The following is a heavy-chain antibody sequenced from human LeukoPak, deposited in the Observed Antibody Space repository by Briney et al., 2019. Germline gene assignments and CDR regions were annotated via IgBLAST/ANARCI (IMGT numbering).Heavy chain of an antibody. CDR3: ARDSFVGAADY. J-gene: IGHJ4*02. CDR1: EFTFSGYW. V-gene: IGHV3-7*01. Sequence: GGSLRLSCAASEFTFSGYWMNWVRQAPGKGPEWVANINQDGSEKHYVDSVKGRFTISRDSAKNSLFLQMNSLRVEDTAVFYCARDSFVGAADYWGQGTLVTVSS. CDR2: INQDGSEK. D-gene: IGHD6-13*01.